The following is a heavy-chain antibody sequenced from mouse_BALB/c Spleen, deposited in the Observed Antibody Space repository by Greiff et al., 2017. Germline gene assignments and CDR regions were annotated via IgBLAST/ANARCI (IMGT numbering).Heavy chain of an antibody. CDR3: ARWEDGYWYFDV. D-gene: IGHD2-3*01. J-gene: IGHJ1*01. CDR1: GYTFTDYN. CDR2: INPNNGGT. V-gene: IGHV1-18*01. Sequence: EVQLQQSGPELVKPGASVKIPCKASGYTFTDYNMDWVKQSHGKSLEWIGDINPNNGGTIYNQKFKGKATLTVDKSSSTAYMELRSLTSEDTAVYYCARWEDGYWYFDVWGAGTTVTVSS.